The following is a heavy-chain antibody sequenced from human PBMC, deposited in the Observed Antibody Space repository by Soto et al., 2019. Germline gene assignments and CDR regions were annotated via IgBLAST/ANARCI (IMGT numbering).Heavy chain of an antibody. CDR1: GFTFSSYG. V-gene: IGHV3-33*01. CDR2: IWYDGSNK. D-gene: IGHD1-26*01. CDR3: ARDGSGSSHYFDY. J-gene: IGHJ4*02. Sequence: QVQLVESGGGVVQPGRSLRLSCAASGFTFSSYGMHWVRQAPGKGLEWVAVIWYDGSNKYYADSVKGRFTISRDKSKNTLFLQMNSLRAEDTAVYYCARDGSGSSHYFDYWGQGTLVTVSS.